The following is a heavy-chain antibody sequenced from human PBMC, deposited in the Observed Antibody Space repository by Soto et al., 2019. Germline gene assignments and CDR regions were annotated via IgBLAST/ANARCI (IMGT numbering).Heavy chain of an antibody. CDR3: ARDLRPGHDY. J-gene: IGHJ4*02. Sequence: GGSLRLSCAASGFTFSSYAMHWVRQAPGKGLEWVAVISYDGSNKYYADSVKGRFTISRDNSKNTLYLQMNSLRAEDTAVYYCARDLRPGHDYWGQGTLVTVSS. CDR1: GFTFSSYA. V-gene: IGHV3-30-3*01. CDR2: ISYDGSNK.